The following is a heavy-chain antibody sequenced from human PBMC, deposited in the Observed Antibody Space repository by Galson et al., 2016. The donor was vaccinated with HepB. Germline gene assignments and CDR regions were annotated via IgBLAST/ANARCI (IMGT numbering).Heavy chain of an antibody. CDR2: INTGNGNV. J-gene: IGHJ3*01. D-gene: IGHD3-3*01. CDR1: GYTFTSYP. CDR3: AKALLRRAFDF. V-gene: IGHV1-3*04. Sequence: SVKVSCKASGYTFTSYPIHWVRQAPGQRLEWMGWINTGNGNVNYSHKFQGRVTLTRDTSATTAYMELRSLRSADTAVYYCAKALLRRAFDFWGQGTMVTVSS.